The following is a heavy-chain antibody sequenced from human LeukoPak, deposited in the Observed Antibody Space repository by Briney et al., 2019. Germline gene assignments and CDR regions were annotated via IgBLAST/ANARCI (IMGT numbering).Heavy chain of an antibody. V-gene: IGHV5-51*01. D-gene: IGHD3-22*01. Sequence: GESLKISCKGSGYSFTSYWISWVRQMPGKGLEWMGIIYPDDSDTRYSPSFQGQVTISADKSISTAYLQWSSLKASGTAMYYCARRSYYDSGGYYYDFWGQGTLVTVSS. J-gene: IGHJ4*02. CDR3: ARRSYYDSGGYYYDF. CDR2: IYPDDSDT. CDR1: GYSFTSYW.